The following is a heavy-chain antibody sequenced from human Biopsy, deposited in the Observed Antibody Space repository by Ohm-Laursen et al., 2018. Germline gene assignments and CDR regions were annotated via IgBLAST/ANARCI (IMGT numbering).Heavy chain of an antibody. V-gene: IGHV4-59*01. CDR1: GDSISSYY. CDR3: ARDRGYYSDRTVPGYFDL. CDR2: VYYTGST. D-gene: IGHD3-22*01. J-gene: IGHJ2*01. Sequence: SQTLSLTCTVSGDSISSYYWSWIRQPPGKGLQWTGYVYYTGSTDYNPSLQSRVTISVDTSKNHFSLRLRSVTPADTAIYYCARDRGYYSDRTVPGYFDLWGRGTLVTASS.